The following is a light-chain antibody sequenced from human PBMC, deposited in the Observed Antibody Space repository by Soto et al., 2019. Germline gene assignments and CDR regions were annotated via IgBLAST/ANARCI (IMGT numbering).Light chain of an antibody. Sequence: DIQMTQSPSTLSGSVGDRVTITCRASQAISSYLAWYQQKPGKAPNLLIYAASTLQSGVPSRFSGSGSGTEFTLTISSLQPDDFATYYCQHYNSYSEAFGQGTKVDIK. CDR1: QAISSY. CDR3: QHYNSYSEA. V-gene: IGKV1-9*01. J-gene: IGKJ1*01. CDR2: AAS.